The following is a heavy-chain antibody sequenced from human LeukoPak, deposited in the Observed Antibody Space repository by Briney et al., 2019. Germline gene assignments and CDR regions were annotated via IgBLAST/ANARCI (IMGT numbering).Heavy chain of an antibody. J-gene: IGHJ5*02. CDR1: GSTFSSYD. V-gene: IGHV3-48*03. Sequence: GGSLRLSCAASGSTFSSYDMNWVRQAPGKGLEWVSYITTSGSATYHADSVKGRFTISRDNAKNSLYLQMNSLRAEDTAVYYCARDRVDTAAFDPWGQGTLVTVSS. CDR2: ITTSGSAT. D-gene: IGHD5-18*01. CDR3: ARDRVDTAAFDP.